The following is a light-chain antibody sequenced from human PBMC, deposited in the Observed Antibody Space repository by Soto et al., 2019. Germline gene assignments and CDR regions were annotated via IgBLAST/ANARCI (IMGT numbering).Light chain of an antibody. Sequence: QSALTQPASVSGSPGQSITISCTGTSSDVGCYDYVSWYQLHPGKAPKLMVFEVRNRPSGVSYRFSGSKSGNTASLTISGLQAEDEADYFCSSYSISTAYLFGTGPKVTVL. CDR3: SSYSISTAYL. CDR1: SSDVGCYDY. J-gene: IGLJ1*01. CDR2: EVR. V-gene: IGLV2-14*01.